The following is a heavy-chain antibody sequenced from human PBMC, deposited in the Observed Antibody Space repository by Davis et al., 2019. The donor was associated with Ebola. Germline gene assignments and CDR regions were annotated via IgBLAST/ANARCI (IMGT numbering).Heavy chain of an antibody. D-gene: IGHD6-19*01. Sequence: SCAISGDSVSSNSVVWTWIRQSPSRGLEWLGRTYYRSKWYNDYAVSVKSRITINPDTSKNQFSLQLNSVTLEDTAVYYCTRGGWASGMDAWGQGTTVTVSS. CDR2: TYYRSKWYN. V-gene: IGHV6-1*01. CDR1: GDSVSSNSVV. CDR3: TRGGWASGMDA. J-gene: IGHJ6*02.